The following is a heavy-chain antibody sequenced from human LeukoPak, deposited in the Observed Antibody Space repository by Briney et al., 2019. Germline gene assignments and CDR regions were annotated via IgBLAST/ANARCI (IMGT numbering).Heavy chain of an antibody. CDR1: GVTFNSHG. D-gene: IGHD3-10*01. CDR2: ISASGYNT. V-gene: IGHV3-23*01. Sequence: GGSLRLSCAASGVTFNSHGMSWVRQSPGKGLEWVATISASGYNTYYADSVTGRFTISRDNSRDRLYLGTNSLRAEDTAVYYCARDRMGAIMYFDVWGRGTLVTVSS. J-gene: IGHJ2*01. CDR3: ARDRMGAIMYFDV.